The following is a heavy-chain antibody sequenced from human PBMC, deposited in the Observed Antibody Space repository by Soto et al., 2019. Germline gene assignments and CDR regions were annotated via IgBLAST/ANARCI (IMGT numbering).Heavy chain of an antibody. Sequence: SETLSLTCTVSGGSISNHYWSWIRQPPGKGLEWIAYIYNSGSTSYNPSLKSRVTISLDTSKNQFSLKLNSLTAADTAVYYCARHEEKAAAGMSLDYWGQGTLVTVSS. V-gene: IGHV4-59*08. D-gene: IGHD6-13*01. J-gene: IGHJ4*02. CDR3: ARHEEKAAAGMSLDY. CDR2: IYNSGST. CDR1: GGSISNHY.